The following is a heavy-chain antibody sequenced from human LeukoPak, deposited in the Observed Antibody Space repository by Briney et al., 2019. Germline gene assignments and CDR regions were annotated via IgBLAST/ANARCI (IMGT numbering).Heavy chain of an antibody. Sequence: SETLSLTCAVYGGSFSCYSWSWIRQPPGKGLEWIGEIHHSGSANYNPSLKSRVTISVDTSKNQFSLKLSSVTAADTAVYYCAVSGSYYPVFDYWGQGTLVTVSS. CDR1: GGSFSCYS. J-gene: IGHJ4*02. V-gene: IGHV4-34*01. D-gene: IGHD1-26*01. CDR3: AVSGSYYPVFDY. CDR2: IHHSGSA.